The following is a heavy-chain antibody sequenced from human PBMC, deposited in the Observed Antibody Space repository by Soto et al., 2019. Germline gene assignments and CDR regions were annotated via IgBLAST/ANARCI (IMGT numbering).Heavy chain of an antibody. CDR1: GFTFSSYW. CDR3: ARSRSGSYFYYYGMDV. J-gene: IGHJ6*02. CDR2: INSDGSST. Sequence: GGSLRLSCAASGFTFSSYWMHWVRQAPGKGLVWVSRINSDGSSTSYADSVKGRFTISRDNAKNTLYLQMNSLRAEDTAVYYCARSRSGSYFYYYGMDVWGQGTTVTVSS. D-gene: IGHD1-26*01. V-gene: IGHV3-74*01.